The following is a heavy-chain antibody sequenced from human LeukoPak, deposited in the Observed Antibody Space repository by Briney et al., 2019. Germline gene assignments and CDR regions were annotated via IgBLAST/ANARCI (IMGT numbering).Heavy chain of an antibody. J-gene: IGHJ4*02. CDR2: IKSDGSCT. V-gene: IGHV3-74*01. D-gene: IGHD6-19*01. CDR1: GFTLSRYW. CDR3: ARESPTSGFDY. Sequence: GGSLRLSCAASGFTLSRYWMHWVRQTPGKGLVWVSRIKSDGSCTTYADSVKGRFTISRDNAKNTLYLQMNSLRAEDTAVYYCARESPTSGFDYWGQGTLVTVSS.